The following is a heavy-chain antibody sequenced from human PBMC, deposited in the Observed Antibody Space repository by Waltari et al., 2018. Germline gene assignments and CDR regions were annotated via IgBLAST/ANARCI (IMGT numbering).Heavy chain of an antibody. D-gene: IGHD3-3*01. Sequence: QVQLVQSGAEVKKPGASVKVSCKASGYTFTGYYMHWVRQAPGQGLEWMGWINPNSGGTNYAQKFQGRVTMTRDTSISTAYMELSRLRSDDTAVYYCARGFNTIFGVVILPFDPWGQGTLVTVSS. J-gene: IGHJ5*02. CDR1: GYTFTGYY. V-gene: IGHV1-2*02. CDR2: INPNSGGT. CDR3: ARGFNTIFGVVILPFDP.